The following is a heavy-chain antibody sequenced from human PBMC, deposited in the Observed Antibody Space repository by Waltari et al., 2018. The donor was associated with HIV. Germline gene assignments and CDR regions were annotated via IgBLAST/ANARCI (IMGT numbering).Heavy chain of an antibody. CDR3: VKDVAVTHYGVYYSGLDV. Sequence: LVESGGTTVQPGGSLRLSCTASGLVFGRLWRHWVRKSPGGGLFWVSRIDKDGRVIKYANSVKGRFTLSRDNTKNMLFLEMKSLRGEDSGIYYCVKDVAVTHYGVYYSGLDVWGQGTTVTV. CDR2: IDKDGRVI. CDR1: GLVFGRLW. V-gene: IGHV3-74*01. D-gene: IGHD2-8*01. J-gene: IGHJ6*02.